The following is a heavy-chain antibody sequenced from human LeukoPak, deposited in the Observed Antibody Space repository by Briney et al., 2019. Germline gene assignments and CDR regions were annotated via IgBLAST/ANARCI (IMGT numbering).Heavy chain of an antibody. CDR3: ARLISSSWYY. Sequence: GESLKISYKGSGYSFTSYWIAWVRQMPGKGLEWMGIIYPGDSNTRYSPSFQGQVTFSVDKSISTAYLQWSSLRASDTAMYYCARLISSSWYYWGQGTLVTVSS. D-gene: IGHD6-13*01. CDR1: GYSFTSYW. CDR2: IYPGDSNT. J-gene: IGHJ4*02. V-gene: IGHV5-51*01.